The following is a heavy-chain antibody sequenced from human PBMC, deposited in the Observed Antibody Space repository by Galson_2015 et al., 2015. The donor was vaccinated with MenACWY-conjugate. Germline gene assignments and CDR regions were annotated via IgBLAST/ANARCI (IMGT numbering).Heavy chain of an antibody. CDR3: ARLPRGINLLVEGS. J-gene: IGHJ5*02. D-gene: IGHD3-22*01. Sequence: IHHSETTHYNPSLKSRVSISVDTSKNQFSLKLSSVSAADTAVYYCARLPRGINLLVEGSWGQGILVTVSS. CDR2: IHHSETT. V-gene: IGHV4-39*01.